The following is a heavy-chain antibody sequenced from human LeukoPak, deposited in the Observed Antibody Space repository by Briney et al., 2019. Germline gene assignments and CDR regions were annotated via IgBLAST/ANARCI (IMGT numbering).Heavy chain of an antibody. V-gene: IGHV4-4*09. CDR3: AGRGHRYSRD. J-gene: IGHJ1*01. D-gene: IGHD2-15*01. CDR2: IQDSGIT. CDR1: GDSVSSGY. Sequence: SETLSLRCNVSGDSVSSGYWSWIRQSPGKGLEWIGFIQDSGITDYNPSLKSRLIISVDTSKNLFSPTLRSVTAADTAVYYCAGRGHRYSRDWGQGILVTVSS.